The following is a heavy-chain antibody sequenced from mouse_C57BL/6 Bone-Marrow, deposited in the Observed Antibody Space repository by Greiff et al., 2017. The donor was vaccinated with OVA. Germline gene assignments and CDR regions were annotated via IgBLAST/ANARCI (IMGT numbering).Heavy chain of an antibody. CDR3: AIYGSSDRYFDV. CDR1: GFNIKDYY. Sequence: VQLQQSGAELVKPGASVKLSCTASGFNIKDYYMHWVKQRTEQGLEWIGRIDPEDGETQYAPKFQGKATLTADTSSNTAYLQLSSLTSEDTAVYYCAIYGSSDRYFDVWGTGTTVTVSS. CDR2: IDPEDGET. J-gene: IGHJ1*03. V-gene: IGHV14-2*01. D-gene: IGHD1-1*01.